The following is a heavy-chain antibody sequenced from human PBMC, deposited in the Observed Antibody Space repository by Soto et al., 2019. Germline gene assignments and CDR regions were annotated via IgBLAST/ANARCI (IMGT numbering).Heavy chain of an antibody. J-gene: IGHJ4*02. CDR3: ARHLGGSYDSSGYLFDY. D-gene: IGHD3-22*01. Sequence: GESLKISCKGSGYSFTSYWIGWVRQMPGKGLEWMGIICPGDSDTRYSPSFQGQATISADKSISTAYLQWSSLKASDTAMYYCARHLGGSYDSSGYLFDYWGQGTLVTVSS. CDR2: ICPGDSDT. CDR1: GYSFTSYW. V-gene: IGHV5-51*01.